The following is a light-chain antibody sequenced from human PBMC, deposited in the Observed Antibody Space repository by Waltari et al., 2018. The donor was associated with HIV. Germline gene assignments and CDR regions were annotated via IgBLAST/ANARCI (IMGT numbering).Light chain of an antibody. V-gene: IGLV1-40*01. J-gene: IGLJ2*01. CDR1: SSNIGAGYD. Sequence: QSVLTQPPSVSGAPGQRVTISCTGSSSNIGAGYDVHWYQQLPGTAPKLLIYGNNNRPSGFPDRVSGSKSDTSASLAITGLQAEDEADYYCQSFDRSLSAWVFGGGTKLTVL. CDR3: QSFDRSLSAWV. CDR2: GNN.